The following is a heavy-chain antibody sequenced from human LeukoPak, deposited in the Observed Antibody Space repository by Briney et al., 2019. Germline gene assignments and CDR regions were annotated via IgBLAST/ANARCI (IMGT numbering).Heavy chain of an antibody. CDR3: TRPSKEVSFDP. V-gene: IGHV3-7*01. CDR2: IRQDGSEK. Sequence: GGSLRLSCAASGFTFSSYWMSWVRQAPGKGLEWVANIRQDGSEKYYVDSVKGRFTISRDNAKNSLYLQMNSLRAEDTAVYYCTRPSKEVSFDPWGQGTLVTVSS. D-gene: IGHD3-9*01. CDR1: GFTFSSYW. J-gene: IGHJ5*02.